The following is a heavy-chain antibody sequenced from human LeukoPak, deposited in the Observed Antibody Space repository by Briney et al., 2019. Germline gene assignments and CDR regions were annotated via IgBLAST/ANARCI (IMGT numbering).Heavy chain of an antibody. Sequence: GCSLRLSCTDSGFTFGDYAMSWFRQAPGKGLKWVGFVRSKAYGGTTEYAASVKGRFPISRDDSKSIAYLQMNSLKTEDTAVYYCSRDRERITMVRGVIITLALGAFDIWGQGTMVTVSS. CDR2: VRSKAYGGTT. J-gene: IGHJ3*02. V-gene: IGHV3-49*03. CDR3: SRDRERITMVRGVIITLALGAFDI. CDR1: GFTFGDYA. D-gene: IGHD3-10*01.